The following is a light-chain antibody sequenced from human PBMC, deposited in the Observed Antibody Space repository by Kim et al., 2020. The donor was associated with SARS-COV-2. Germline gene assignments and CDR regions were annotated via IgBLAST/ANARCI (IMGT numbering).Light chain of an antibody. Sequence: QSVLTQPPSASGSPGQSVTISCSGTSSDVGGYNFVSWYQQHPGKAPKLLIYEVSKRPSGVPDRFSGSKSGNTASLSVSGLQAEDEADYYCFSYAGRTKMLFGGGTQLTVL. CDR1: SSDVGGYNF. J-gene: IGLJ2*01. CDR3: FSYAGRTKML. CDR2: EVS. V-gene: IGLV2-8*01.